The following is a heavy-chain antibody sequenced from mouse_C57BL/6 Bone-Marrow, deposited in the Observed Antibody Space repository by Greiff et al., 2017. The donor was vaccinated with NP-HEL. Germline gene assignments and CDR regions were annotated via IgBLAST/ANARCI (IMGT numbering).Heavy chain of an antibody. CDR2: IDPENGDT. CDR3: TTNDYDEDY. D-gene: IGHD2-4*01. V-gene: IGHV14-4*01. J-gene: IGHJ4*01. Sequence: VQLQQSGAELVRPGASVKLSCTASGYNIKDDYMHWVKQRPEQGLEWIGWIDPENGDTEYASKFQGKATITADTSSNTAYLQLSSLTSEDTAVYYCTTNDYDEDYGGQGTSVTVSS. CDR1: GYNIKDDY.